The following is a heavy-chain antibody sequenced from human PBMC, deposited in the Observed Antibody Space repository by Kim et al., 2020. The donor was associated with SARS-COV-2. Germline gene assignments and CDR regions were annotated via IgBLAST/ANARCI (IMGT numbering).Heavy chain of an antibody. CDR3: ARASGGSYYSWFDP. J-gene: IGHJ5*02. V-gene: IGHV3-30*01. D-gene: IGHD1-26*01. Sequence: ADSVKGRLTISRDKSKNTLYLQMYSLRAEDTAVYYCARASGGSYYSWFDPWGQGTLVTVSS.